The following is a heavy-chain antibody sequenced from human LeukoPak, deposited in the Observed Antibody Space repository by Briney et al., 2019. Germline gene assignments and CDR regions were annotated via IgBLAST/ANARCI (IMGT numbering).Heavy chain of an antibody. D-gene: IGHD3-9*01. Sequence: PSETLSLTCAVYGGSFSGYYWSWIRQPPGKGLEWIGEINHSGSTNYNPSLKSRVTISVDTSKNQFSLKLSSVTAADTAVYYCARVSRGGLRYFDWLLWYFDLWGRGTLVTVSS. J-gene: IGHJ2*01. CDR2: INHSGST. CDR1: GGSFSGYY. CDR3: ARVSRGGLRYFDWLLWYFDL. V-gene: IGHV4-34*01.